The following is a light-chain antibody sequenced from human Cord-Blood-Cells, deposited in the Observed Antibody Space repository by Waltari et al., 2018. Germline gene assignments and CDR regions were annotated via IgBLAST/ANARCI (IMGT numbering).Light chain of an antibody. V-gene: IGLV1-40*01. CDR3: QSYDSSLSGSV. Sequence: QSVLTQPPSVSGAPGQRVPISCTGSSSNIGAGYDVPWYQQLPGTAPKLLIYGNSKRPSGVPDRFSGSKSGPSASLAITGLQAEDEADYYCQSYDSSLSGSVFGGGTKLTVL. CDR2: GNS. CDR1: SSNIGAGYD. J-gene: IGLJ3*02.